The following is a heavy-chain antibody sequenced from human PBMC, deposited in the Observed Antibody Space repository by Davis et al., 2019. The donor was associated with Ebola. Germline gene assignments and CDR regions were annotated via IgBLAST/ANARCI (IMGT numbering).Heavy chain of an antibody. CDR1: GGSISSYY. V-gene: IGHV4-59*01. D-gene: IGHD3-22*01. J-gene: IGHJ2*01. CDR3: ARDLGYYYDSSGYYAIRYFDL. CDR2: IYYSGST. Sequence: SETLSLTCTDSGGSISSYYWSWIRQPPGKGLEWIGYIYYSGSTNYNPSLKSRVTISVDTSKNQFSLKLSSVTAADTAVYYCARDLGYYYDSSGYYAIRYFDLWGRGTLVTVSS.